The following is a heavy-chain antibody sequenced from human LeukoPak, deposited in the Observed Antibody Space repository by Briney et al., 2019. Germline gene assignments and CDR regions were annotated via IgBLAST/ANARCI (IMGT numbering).Heavy chain of an antibody. D-gene: IGHD4-17*01. CDR2: IVVGRGNT. CDR3: AATLHDYGDALYSYYGMDV. J-gene: IGHJ6*02. CDR1: GFTFNSSA. Sequence: AAVKVPCKASGFTFNSSAMQWVRQARGQRLEGIGCIVVGRGNTHYAQKFQERVTITRGMSTRRPHMEVRRPGCEDTAVYYCAATLHDYGDALYSYYGMDVWGQGTTVTVSS. V-gene: IGHV1-58*02.